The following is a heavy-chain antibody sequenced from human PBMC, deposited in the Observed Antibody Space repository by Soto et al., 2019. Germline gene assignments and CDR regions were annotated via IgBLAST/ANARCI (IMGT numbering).Heavy chain of an antibody. J-gene: IGHJ4*01. CDR3: ARGDSAYGYPDPNFDF. Sequence: PGGSLRLSCAASGFTFSDYYLNWVRQAPGKGPEWISYISSSGSTIYYADSVKGRFTISRDNANNSLFLQMNSLRAEDTAVYYCARGDSAYGYPDPNFDFWGHGTQVTVSS. V-gene: IGHV3-11*04. D-gene: IGHD5-18*01. CDR2: ISSSGSTI. CDR1: GFTFSDYY.